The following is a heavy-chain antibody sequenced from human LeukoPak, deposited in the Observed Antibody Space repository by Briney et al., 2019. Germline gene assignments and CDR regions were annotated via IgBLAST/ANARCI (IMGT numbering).Heavy chain of an antibody. CDR1: GFTFSSYA. CDR2: LSGSGGST. J-gene: IGHJ5*02. Sequence: GSLRLSCASSGFTFSSYAMSLVRQAPGKGLEGVSALSGSGGSTYYADSVKGRFTISRDNSKNTLYLQMNSLRAEDTAVYYCAKDSGYYDILTGPEGGNWFDPWGQGTLVTVSS. V-gene: IGHV3-23*01. D-gene: IGHD3-9*01. CDR3: AKDSGYYDILTGPEGGNWFDP.